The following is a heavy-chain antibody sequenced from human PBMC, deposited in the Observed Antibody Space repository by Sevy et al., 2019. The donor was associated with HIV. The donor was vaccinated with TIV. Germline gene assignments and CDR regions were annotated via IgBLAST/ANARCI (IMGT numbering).Heavy chain of an antibody. D-gene: IGHD6-19*01. CDR1: GFTFSSYA. CDR2: ISYDGSNK. V-gene: IGHV3-30-3*01. J-gene: IGHJ4*02. CDR3: ARVDGSGWYGGPYDY. Sequence: GGSLRLSCAASGFTFSSYAMHWDRQAPGKGLEWVAVISYDGSNKYYAYSVKGRFTISRDNSKNTLYLQMNSLRAEDTAVYYCARVDGSGWYGGPYDYWGQGTLVTVSS.